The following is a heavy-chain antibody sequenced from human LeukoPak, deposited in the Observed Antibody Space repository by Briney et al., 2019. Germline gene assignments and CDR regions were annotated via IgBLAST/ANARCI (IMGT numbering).Heavy chain of an antibody. CDR3: ARTDYYDFWSGYYRIFDY. CDR2: TSAYNGNT. V-gene: IGHV1-18*01. D-gene: IGHD3-3*01. J-gene: IGHJ4*02. Sequence: ASVKVSCKASGYTFTSYDINWVRQAPGQGLEWMGWTSAYNGNTNYAQKLQGRVTMTTDTSTSTAYMELRSLRSDDTAVYYCARTDYYDFWSGYYRIFDYWGQGTLVTVSS. CDR1: GYTFTSYD.